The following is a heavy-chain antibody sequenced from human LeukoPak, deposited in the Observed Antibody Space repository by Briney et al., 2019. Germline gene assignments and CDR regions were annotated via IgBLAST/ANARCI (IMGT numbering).Heavy chain of an antibody. CDR3: ARDRDSWDKLETDAFDI. D-gene: IGHD1-1*01. CDR1: GFTFSSYS. V-gene: IGHV3-48*04. CDR2: ISSSSSTI. J-gene: IGHJ3*02. Sequence: GGFLRLSCAASGFTFSSYSMNWVRQAPGKGLEWVSYISSSSSTIYYADSVKGRFTISRDNAKNSLYLQMNSLRAEDTAVYYCARDRDSWDKLETDAFDIWGQGTMVTVSS.